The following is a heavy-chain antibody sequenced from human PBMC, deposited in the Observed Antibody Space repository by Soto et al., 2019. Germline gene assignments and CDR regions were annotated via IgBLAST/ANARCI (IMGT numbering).Heavy chain of an antibody. Sequence: QVQLEQSGSEVKKSGSSVKVSCKASGYSFSSHAITWVRQAPVQGLEWMGGIIPVFGTPSYAQKFHGRVTISADKSTNTSYLELRSLRSEDTAVYYCARGGALSTSWYWGDGLDSWGQGTQVTVSS. CDR3: ARGGALSTSWYWGDGLDS. CDR1: GYSFSSHA. D-gene: IGHD6-13*01. CDR2: IIPVFGTP. J-gene: IGHJ4*02. V-gene: IGHV1-69*06.